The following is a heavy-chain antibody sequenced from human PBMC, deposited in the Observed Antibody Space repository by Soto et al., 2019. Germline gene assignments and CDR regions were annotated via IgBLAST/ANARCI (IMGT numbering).Heavy chain of an antibody. CDR2: IYRDGRT. CDR3: ARGVAVAGPFDY. V-gene: IGHV3-48*04. CDR1: GFTFSSYS. Sequence: PGGSLRLSCAASGFTFSSYSMNWVRQAPGKGLEWVSIIYRDGRTFYADSVKGRFTISRDNAKNSLYLQMNSLRAEDTAVYYCARGVAVAGPFDYWGQGTLVTVSS. J-gene: IGHJ4*02. D-gene: IGHD6-19*01.